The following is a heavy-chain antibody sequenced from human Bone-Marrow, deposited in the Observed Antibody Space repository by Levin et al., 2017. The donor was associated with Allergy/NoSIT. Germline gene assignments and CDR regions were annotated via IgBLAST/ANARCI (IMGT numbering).Heavy chain of an antibody. CDR2: ISSGGNDI. V-gene: IGHV3-21*01. D-gene: IGHD3-16*01. CDR1: GFTFSTFG. Sequence: GESLKISCAASGFTFSTFGVNWVRQIPGKGLEWVASISSGGNDIYYADSVKGRFTISRDNVKHSLYLQMNSLRAEDTAVYDCARDRTFGILRNYGLGVWGQGTTVTVSS. J-gene: IGHJ6*02. CDR3: ARDRTFGILRNYGLGV.